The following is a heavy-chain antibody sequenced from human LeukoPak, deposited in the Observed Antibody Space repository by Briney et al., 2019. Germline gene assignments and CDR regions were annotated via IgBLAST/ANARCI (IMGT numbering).Heavy chain of an antibody. CDR2: IKQDGSEK. J-gene: IGHJ4*02. V-gene: IGHV3-7*01. CDR3: ASSWDDILTGYYNLYDY. D-gene: IGHD3-9*01. Sequence: GGSLRLSCAASGFTFSSYWMSWVRQATGKGLEWVANIKQDGSEKYYVDSVKGRFTISRDNAKNSLYLQMNSLRAEDTAVYYYASSWDDILTGYYNLYDYWGQGTLVTVSS. CDR1: GFTFSSYW.